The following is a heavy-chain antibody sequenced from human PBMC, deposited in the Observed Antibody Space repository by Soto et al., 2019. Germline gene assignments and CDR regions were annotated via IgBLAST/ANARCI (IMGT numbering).Heavy chain of an antibody. J-gene: IGHJ4*02. CDR1: GYTFTSYY. Sequence: ASVKVSCKASGYTFTSYYMHWVRQAPGQGLEWMGIINPSGGSTSYAQKFQGRVTMTRDTSTSTVYMELSSLRSEDTAVYYCARDLGVGDYGDPLDYWGQGTLVTVSS. CDR3: ARDLGVGDYGDPLDY. D-gene: IGHD4-17*01. CDR2: INPSGGST. V-gene: IGHV1-46*01.